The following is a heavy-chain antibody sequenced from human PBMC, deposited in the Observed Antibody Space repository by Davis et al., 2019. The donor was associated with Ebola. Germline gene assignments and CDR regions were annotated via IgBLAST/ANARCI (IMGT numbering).Heavy chain of an antibody. CDR1: GASVSSYY. Sequence: PGGSLRLSCTVSGASVSSYYWSWIRQPPGKGLEWIGYMYYSGSTNYNPSLKSRVTISVDTSKNQFSLKLSSVTAADTAVYYCARFTWCSSTSCYYYYGMDVWGQGTTVTVSS. CDR2: MYYSGST. D-gene: IGHD2-2*01. CDR3: ARFTWCSSTSCYYYYGMDV. J-gene: IGHJ6*02. V-gene: IGHV4-59*02.